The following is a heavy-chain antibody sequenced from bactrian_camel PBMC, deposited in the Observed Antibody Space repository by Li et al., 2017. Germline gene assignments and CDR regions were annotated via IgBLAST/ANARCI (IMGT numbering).Heavy chain of an antibody. D-gene: IGHD6*01. CDR1: GYSVAKSL. CDR2: IEKDGKT. Sequence: VQLVESGGGSVQAGGSLKLSCRASGYSVAKSLVGWFRQAPGKEREGVATIEKDGKTTYAESVRGRFTISRGNVPNTVHLQMNSLKPEDTAMYYCATDSSLILREGRTVSAEFLGSWARGPRSPSP. V-gene: IGHV3S53*01. J-gene: IGHJ4*01.